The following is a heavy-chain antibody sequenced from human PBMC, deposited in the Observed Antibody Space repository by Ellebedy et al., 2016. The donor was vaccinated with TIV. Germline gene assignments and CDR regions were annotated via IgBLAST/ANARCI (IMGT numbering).Heavy chain of an antibody. CDR3: AGPQWLVHS. D-gene: IGHD6-19*01. CDR1: GFTFSKYW. V-gene: IGHV3-7*03. CDR2: IKEDGSVR. Sequence: GESLKISCAASGFTFSKYWLSWVRQAPGKGLEWVANIKEDGSVRNYVNSVEGRFTISRDNAKTSLYLQMNSLRVEDTAVYDCAGPQWLVHSWGQGTLVTVSS. J-gene: IGHJ4*02.